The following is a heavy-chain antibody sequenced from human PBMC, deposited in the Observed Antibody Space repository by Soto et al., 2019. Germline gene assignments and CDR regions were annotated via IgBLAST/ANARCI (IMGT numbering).Heavy chain of an antibody. D-gene: IGHD2-2*01. V-gene: IGHV1-2*04. CDR2: INPNSGGT. CDR3: AREIGYGSTRWVPVVKGGFDV. CDR1: GYTFICYY. J-gene: IGHJ6*02. Sequence: ASVNVYCKSSGYTFICYYIHWVRQAPGQGPELMGWINPNSGGTNYAQKFQGWVTMTRDTSISTAYMELSRLRSDDTAVYYCAREIGYGSTRWVPVVKGGFDVWGQGTTVTVSS.